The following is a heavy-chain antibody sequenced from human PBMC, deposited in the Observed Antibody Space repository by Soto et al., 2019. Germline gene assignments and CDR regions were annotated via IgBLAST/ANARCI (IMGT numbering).Heavy chain of an antibody. V-gene: IGHV1-8*01. CDR2: MNPNSGDT. CDR3: ARGGGGRWYSGDY. CDR1: GYTFINYH. J-gene: IGHJ4*02. Sequence: QVQLVQSGAEVKKPGASVKVSCKASGYTFINYHIHWVRQATGQGLEWMGWMNPNSGDTGYAQKFQGRVTMTRDTSITAAYMERGGLRSEDTAVYYCARGGGGRWYSGDYWGQGTLVTVSS. D-gene: IGHD6-13*01.